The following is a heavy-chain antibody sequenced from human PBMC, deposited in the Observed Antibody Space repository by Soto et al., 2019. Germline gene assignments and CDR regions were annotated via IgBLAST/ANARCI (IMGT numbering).Heavy chain of an antibody. CDR1: GYTFTDYY. J-gene: IGHJ6*02. D-gene: IGHD3-22*01. V-gene: IGHV1-2*06. CDR2: INPNSGDT. Sequence: ASVKVSCKASGYTFTDYYIHWVRQAPGQGLEWMGRINPNSGDTSFAPKFQGRVTMTRDTSISTAYMQLSSLRSDDTAVYYCARDWYYYDSRRSYTTVWSYYYGLDVWGQGSTVTVSS. CDR3: ARDWYYYDSRRSYTTVWSYYYGLDV.